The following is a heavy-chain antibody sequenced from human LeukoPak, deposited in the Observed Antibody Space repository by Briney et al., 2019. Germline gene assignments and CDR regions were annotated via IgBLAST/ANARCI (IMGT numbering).Heavy chain of an antibody. J-gene: IGHJ4*02. V-gene: IGHV7-4-1*02. CDR1: GYAFTTYT. CDR3: ARDFGVTSPAR. Sequence: ASVKVSCKASGYAFTTYTLNWVRQAPGQGLEWMGWINTNTGKPTYAQGFTGRFVFSLDTSVTTAYLQISSLKAEDTAIYYCARDFGVTSPARGGQGTLVTVSA. CDR2: INTNTGKP. D-gene: IGHD3-10*01.